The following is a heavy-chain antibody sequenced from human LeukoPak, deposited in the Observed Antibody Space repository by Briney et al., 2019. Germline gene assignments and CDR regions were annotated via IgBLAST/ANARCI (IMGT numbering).Heavy chain of an antibody. CDR3: AMVRGYYYHGLDV. Sequence: PGGSLRLSCAASGFTFAIHAMTWVRQAPGKGLVWVSRINSDGSSTSYADSVKGRFTISRDNAMNTLYLQMNSLRAEDTAVYYCAMVRGYYYHGLDVWGQGTTVTVSS. D-gene: IGHD3-10*01. CDR2: INSDGSST. J-gene: IGHJ6*02. CDR1: GFTFAIHA. V-gene: IGHV3-74*01.